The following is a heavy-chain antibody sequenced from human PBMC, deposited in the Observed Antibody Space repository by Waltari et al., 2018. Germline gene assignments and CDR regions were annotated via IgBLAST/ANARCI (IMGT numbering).Heavy chain of an antibody. CDR3: ARVYSSGFDY. V-gene: IGHV4-39*07. Sequence: QLQLQESGPGLVKPSETLSLTCPVSGGSLSSSSYYWGWIRQPPGKGLEWIGSIYYSGSTYYNPSLKSRVTISVDTSKNQFSLKLSSVTAADTAVYYCARVYSSGFDYWGQGTLVTVSS. J-gene: IGHJ4*02. D-gene: IGHD6-19*01. CDR1: GGSLSSSSYY. CDR2: IYYSGST.